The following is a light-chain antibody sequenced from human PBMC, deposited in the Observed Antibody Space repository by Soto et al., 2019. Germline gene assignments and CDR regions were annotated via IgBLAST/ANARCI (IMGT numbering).Light chain of an antibody. CDR2: GVS. CDR1: SNDVGAFNY. J-gene: IGLJ3*02. CDR3: SSYTTSNTWV. Sequence: QSSLTQPASVSGSPGQSITISCTGSSNDVGAFNYVSWYRHSPGEAPKVLIRGVSIRPSGVSIRFSASKSANTASLTISGLQAEDEALYYCSSYTTSNTWVFGGGTKL. V-gene: IGLV2-14*03.